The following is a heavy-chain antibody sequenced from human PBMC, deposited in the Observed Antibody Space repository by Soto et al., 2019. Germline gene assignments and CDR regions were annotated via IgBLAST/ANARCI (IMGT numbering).Heavy chain of an antibody. D-gene: IGHD1-26*01. Sequence: QVQLQESGPGLVKPSGTLSLTCAVSGGSISSNNWWSWVRQPPGKGLEWIGEIFHSGSTHYSPSLKSRVTISVDKSKNHFSLNLTSVTAADTAVYYCARVYSGSYSDSWGQRTLVTVSS. CDR1: GGSISSNNW. CDR3: ARVYSGSYSDS. CDR2: IFHSGST. V-gene: IGHV4-4*02. J-gene: IGHJ4*02.